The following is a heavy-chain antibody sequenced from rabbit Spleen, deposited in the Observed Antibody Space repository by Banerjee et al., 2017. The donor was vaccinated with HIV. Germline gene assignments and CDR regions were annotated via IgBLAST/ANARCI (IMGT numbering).Heavy chain of an antibody. Sequence: QLTETGGGLVQPGGSLTLSCKAAGIDFTNYYISWVRQAPGKGLEWIGIIYAAKGSTNYASWVNGRFTISSDNAQSTVDLQLSSLTAADTATYFCVRDQAGDADYGPYYLNLWGPGTLVTVS. J-gene: IGHJ4*01. CDR1: GIDFTNYY. D-gene: IGHD2-1*01. CDR2: IYAAKGST. CDR3: VRDQAGDADYGPYYLNL. V-gene: IGHV1S7*01.